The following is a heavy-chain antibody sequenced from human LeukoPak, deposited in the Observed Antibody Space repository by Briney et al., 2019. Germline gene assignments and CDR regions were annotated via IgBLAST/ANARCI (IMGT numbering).Heavy chain of an antibody. CDR3: AKGGRWWGNYYYMDV. J-gene: IGHJ6*03. CDR1: GFTFSSYA. D-gene: IGHD2-15*01. V-gene: IGHV3-23*01. CDR2: ISGSGGST. Sequence: GGSLRLSCAASGFTFSSYAMSWVRQVPGKGLEWGSAISGSGGSTYYADSVKGRFTISRDNSKNTLYLQMNSLRVEDTAVYYCAKGGRWWGNYYYMDVWGKGTTVTVSS.